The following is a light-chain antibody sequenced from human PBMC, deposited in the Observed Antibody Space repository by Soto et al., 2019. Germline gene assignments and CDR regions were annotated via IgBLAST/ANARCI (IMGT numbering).Light chain of an antibody. CDR1: QGISRS. CDR2: AAS. Sequence: DIQMTQSPSSVSASVGDRVTISCQASQGISRSLAWHQQKPGKAPKLLIYAASSLQSGVPSRFSGSGFGTDFTLTISSLQPEDSAIYYCQQADTFPITFGQGTRLEIK. CDR3: QQADTFPIT. V-gene: IGKV1D-12*01. J-gene: IGKJ5*01.